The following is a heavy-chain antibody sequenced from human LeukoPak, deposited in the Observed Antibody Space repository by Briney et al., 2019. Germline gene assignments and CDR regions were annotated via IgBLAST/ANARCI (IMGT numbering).Heavy chain of an antibody. J-gene: IGHJ5*02. CDR1: GYTFTSYY. CDR3: ARDSPLVWFGELSTFNWFDP. V-gene: IGHV1-46*01. CDR2: INPSGGST. D-gene: IGHD3-10*01. Sequence: GESLKISCKGSGYTFTSYYMHWVRQAPGQGLEWMGIINPSGGSTSYAQKFQGRVTMTRDMSTSTVYMELSSLRSEDTAVYYCARDSPLVWFGELSTFNWFDPWGQGTLVTVSS.